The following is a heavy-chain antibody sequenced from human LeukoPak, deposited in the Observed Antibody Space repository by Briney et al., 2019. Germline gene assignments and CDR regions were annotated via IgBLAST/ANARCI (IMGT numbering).Heavy chain of an antibody. Sequence: PWGTLSLSCAASGFTFSNYWLAWVRQAPGKGLEWVANINQFGRTKHKADSLKGRFAISRDNPKNSLYLQLNSLRVDDTAVSYCAKDTEGILDYWGQGILVTVTS. D-gene: IGHD2-8*02. CDR3: AKDTEGILDY. CDR1: GFTFSNYW. V-gene: IGHV3-7*01. CDR2: INQFGRTK. J-gene: IGHJ4*02.